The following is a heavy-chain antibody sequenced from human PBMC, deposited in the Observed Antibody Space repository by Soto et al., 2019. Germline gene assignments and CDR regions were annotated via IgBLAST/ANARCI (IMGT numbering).Heavy chain of an antibody. J-gene: IGHJ4*02. CDR1: GGSISSGVHS. Sequence: QLQLEESGSGLVKPSQTLSLTCVVSGGSISSGVHSWNWIRQPPGKGLEWIGYIYHSGTTYYNPSLKSRLTISIDRSKKQFSLKLSSVTAADTAVYYCARGGGYSYHQNARLLDYWGQGILVTVSS. V-gene: IGHV4-30-2*01. CDR2: IYHSGTT. CDR3: ARGGGYSYHQNARLLDY. D-gene: IGHD4-4*01.